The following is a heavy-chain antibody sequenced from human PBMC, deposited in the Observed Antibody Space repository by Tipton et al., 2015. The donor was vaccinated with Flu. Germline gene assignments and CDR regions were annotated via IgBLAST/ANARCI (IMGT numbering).Heavy chain of an antibody. CDR3: ARVYGGRVAY. J-gene: IGHJ4*02. D-gene: IGHD4-23*01. CDR1: GGSISSYY. V-gene: IGHV4-59*01. Sequence: TLSLTCTVSGGSISSYYWSWIRQPPGKGLEWIGYIYYSGSTNYNPSLKSRVTISVDTSKNQFSLKVRSVTAADTAVYYCARVYGGRVAYWGQGTLVTVSS. CDR2: IYYSGST.